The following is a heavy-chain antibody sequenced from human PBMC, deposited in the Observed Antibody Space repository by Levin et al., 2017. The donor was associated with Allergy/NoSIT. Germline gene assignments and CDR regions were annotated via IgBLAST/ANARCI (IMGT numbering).Heavy chain of an antibody. D-gene: IGHD1-26*01. V-gene: IGHV3-23*01. J-gene: IGHJ6*02. CDR1: GFTFNKYG. CDR3: AKDPMWDRYNFDMDV. Sequence: QSGGSLRLSCTASGFTFNKYGLTWVRQAPGKGLEWVASIGGSGIDANYADSVRGRFTITRDMNMIFLQMNRLRVEDTAVYYCAKDPMWDRYNFDMDVWGQGTSVIVSS. CDR2: IGGSGIDA.